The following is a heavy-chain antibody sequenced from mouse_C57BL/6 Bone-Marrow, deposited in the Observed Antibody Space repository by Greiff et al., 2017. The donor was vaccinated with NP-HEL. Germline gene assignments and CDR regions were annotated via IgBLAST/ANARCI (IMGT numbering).Heavy chain of an antibody. J-gene: IGHJ2*01. V-gene: IGHV1-15*01. CDR3: TRWIYYGKGGY. CDR1: GYTFTDYE. CDR2: IDPETGGT. D-gene: IGHD2-1*01. Sequence: QGQRQKAGAELVRPGASVTLSCKASGYTFTDYEMHWVKQTPVHGLEWIGAIDPETGGTAYNQKFKGKAILTADKSSSTAYMELRSLTSEDSAVYYCTRWIYYGKGGYWGQGTTLTVSS.